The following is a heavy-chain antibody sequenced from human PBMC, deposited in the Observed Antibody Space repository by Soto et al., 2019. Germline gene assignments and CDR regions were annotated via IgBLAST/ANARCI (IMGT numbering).Heavy chain of an antibody. CDR3: ARPQDIRFLEWLLYYY. CDR1: GFTFSSYA. J-gene: IGHJ4*02. Sequence: GGSLRLSCAASGFTFSSYAMHWVRQAPGKGLEWVAVISYDGSNKYYADSVKGRFTISRDNSKNTLYLQMNSQRAEDTAVYYCARPQDIRFLEWLLYYYWGQGTLVTVSS. D-gene: IGHD3-3*01. V-gene: IGHV3-30-3*01. CDR2: ISYDGSNK.